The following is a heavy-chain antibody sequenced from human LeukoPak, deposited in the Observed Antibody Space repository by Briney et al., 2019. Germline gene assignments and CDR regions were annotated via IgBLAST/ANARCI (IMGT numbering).Heavy chain of an antibody. D-gene: IGHD5-24*01. Sequence: GGSLRLSCETAGFTFSSYVMHWVRRTPGKGLVWVSRISHDGNISYADSVKGRFTISRDNAKNTLTLQMNSLRVEDTAVYFCARDWVYKIDYWGRGTLVTVSS. V-gene: IGHV3-74*01. J-gene: IGHJ4*02. CDR3: ARDWVYKIDY. CDR1: GFTFSSYV. CDR2: ISHDGNI.